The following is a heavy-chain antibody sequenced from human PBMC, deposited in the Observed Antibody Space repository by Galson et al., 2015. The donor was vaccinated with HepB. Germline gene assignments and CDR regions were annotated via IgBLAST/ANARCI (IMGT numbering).Heavy chain of an antibody. V-gene: IGHV1-69*04. J-gene: IGHJ3*02. D-gene: IGHD5-24*01. CDR3: ARDRYHGRDGYNYFSVSGNDAFDI. Sequence: SVKVSCKASGGTFSSYTISWVRQAPGQGLEWMGRIIPILGIANYAQKFQGRVTITADKSTSTAYMELSSLRSGDTAVYYCARDRYHGRDGYNYFSVSGNDAFDIWGQGTMVTVSS. CDR1: GGTFSSYT. CDR2: IIPILGIA.